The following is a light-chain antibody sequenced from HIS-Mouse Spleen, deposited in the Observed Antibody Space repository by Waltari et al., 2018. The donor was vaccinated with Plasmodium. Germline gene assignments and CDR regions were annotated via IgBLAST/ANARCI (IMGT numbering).Light chain of an antibody. Sequence: DIQLTQSPSFLSASVGDRVTITCRASQGISSYLAWYQQKPGKAPKLLIYAASPLQSGVPSRFSGSGSGTEFTLPISSLQPEDFATYYCQQLNSYPYTFGQGTKLEIK. V-gene: IGKV1-9*01. CDR3: QQLNSYPYT. J-gene: IGKJ2*01. CDR1: QGISSY. CDR2: AAS.